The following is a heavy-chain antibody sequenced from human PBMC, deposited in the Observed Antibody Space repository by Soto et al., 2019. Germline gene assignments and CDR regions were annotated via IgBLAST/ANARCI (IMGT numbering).Heavy chain of an antibody. Sequence: SVKVSCKTSGFTFSNSAVQWVRQARGQRLEWIGWIIVGSGNTNYAQKFQERVTITRDMSTSTAYMELSSLRSEDTAVYYCAAIIAAAVPDVWGQGTTVTVSS. CDR3: AAIIAAAVPDV. CDR2: IIVGSGNT. CDR1: GFTFSNSA. V-gene: IGHV1-58*01. J-gene: IGHJ6*02. D-gene: IGHD6-13*01.